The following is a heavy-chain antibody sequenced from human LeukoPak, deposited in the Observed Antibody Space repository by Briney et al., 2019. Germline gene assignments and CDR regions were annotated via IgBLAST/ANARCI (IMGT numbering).Heavy chain of an antibody. CDR3: ARDGDTATPNIDY. CDR2: IIPILGIA. Sequence: SVKVSCKASGGTFSSYAISWVRQAPGQGLEWMGRIIPILGIADYAQKFQGRVTITADKSTSTAYMELSSLRSEDTAVYYCARDGDTATPNIDYWGQGTLVTVSS. D-gene: IGHD5-18*01. J-gene: IGHJ4*02. CDR1: GGTFSSYA. V-gene: IGHV1-69*04.